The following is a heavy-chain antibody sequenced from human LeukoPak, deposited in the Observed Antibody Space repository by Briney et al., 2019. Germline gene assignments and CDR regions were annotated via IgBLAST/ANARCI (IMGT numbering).Heavy chain of an antibody. CDR1: GFTFSSYV. V-gene: IGHV3-23*01. J-gene: IGHJ4*02. CDR2: ISTSGGNT. D-gene: IGHD2-15*01. Sequence: GGSLRLSCAVSGFTFSSYVLSWVRQAPGKGLEWVSAISTSGGNTYYADSVKGRFTISRDNSKNTLYLQMNSLRAEDTAMYYCARVYCSGGSCYPLPDYWGQGTLVTVSS. CDR3: ARVYCSGGSCYPLPDY.